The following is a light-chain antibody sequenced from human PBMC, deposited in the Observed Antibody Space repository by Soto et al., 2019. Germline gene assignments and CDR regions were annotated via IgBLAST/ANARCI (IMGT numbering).Light chain of an antibody. CDR3: LLYYGYPLGL. CDR1: TGEVTGAYF. J-gene: IGLJ3*02. V-gene: IGLV7-43*01. Sequence: QTVVTQESSLTVSPGETVTLTCASSTGEVTGAYFAGWFQQKPGQAPRALIYSTTNRHSGTPARFSGSLLGGKAALTLSDVQPEDEAVYYCLLYYGYPLGLFGGGTKGTVL. CDR2: STT.